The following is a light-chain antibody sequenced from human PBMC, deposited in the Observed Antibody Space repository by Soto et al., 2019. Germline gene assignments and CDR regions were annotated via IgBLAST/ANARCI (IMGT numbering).Light chain of an antibody. CDR3: QQYYSTPPA. CDR1: QSVLYSSNNKNY. CDR2: WAS. J-gene: IGKJ4*01. Sequence: DIVMTQSPDSLAVSLGERATINCKSSQSVLYSSNNKNYLAWYQQKPGQPPKLLIYWASTRESGVPDRFSGSGSGTDFTLTISSLHAEDVAVYYCQQYYSTPPAFGGWTKVEIK. V-gene: IGKV4-1*01.